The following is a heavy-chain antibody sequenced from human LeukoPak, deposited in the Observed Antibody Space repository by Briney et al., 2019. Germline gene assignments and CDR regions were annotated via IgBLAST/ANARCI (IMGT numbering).Heavy chain of an antibody. V-gene: IGHV3-11*06. D-gene: IGHD5-18*01. Sequence: PGGSLRLSCAASGFTFSDYYMSWIRQAPGKGLAWVSYFSNSDSYTNYADSVRGRFTISRDNAKNSLYLQMNSLRAEDTAVYYCTRDRLFSEETTMINIDYWGQGTLVTVSS. CDR1: GFTFSDYY. CDR3: TRDRLFSEETTMINIDY. J-gene: IGHJ4*02. CDR2: FSNSDSYT.